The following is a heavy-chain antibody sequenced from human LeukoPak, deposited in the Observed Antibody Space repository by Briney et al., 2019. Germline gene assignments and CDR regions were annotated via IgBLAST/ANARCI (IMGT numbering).Heavy chain of an antibody. D-gene: IGHD5-24*01. V-gene: IGHV4-39*07. CDR2: IYYSGST. Sequence: SDTLSLTCTVSGGSISSSSYYWGWIRQPPGKGLEGIGSIYYSGSTYYNSSLKSRVTISVDTSKNQFSLKLSSVTAADTAVYYCARKFPAMATRFDYWGQGTLVTVSS. CDR3: ARKFPAMATRFDY. J-gene: IGHJ4*02. CDR1: GGSISSSSYY.